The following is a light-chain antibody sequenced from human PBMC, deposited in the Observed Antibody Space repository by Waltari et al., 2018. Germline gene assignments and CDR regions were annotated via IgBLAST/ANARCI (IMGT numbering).Light chain of an antibody. V-gene: IGKV3-20*01. CDR2: GAS. J-gene: IGKJ5*01. CDR1: QSVRSSF. CDR3: QQCGHSPLT. Sequence: EIVLTQSPGTLSLSPGERATLSCRASQSVRSSFLAWYQQKPGQAPRLLIHGASSRATDSPDRCSGSWSGTYFTLTITKLEPEDFAVYYCQQCGHSPLTFGQGTRLEIK.